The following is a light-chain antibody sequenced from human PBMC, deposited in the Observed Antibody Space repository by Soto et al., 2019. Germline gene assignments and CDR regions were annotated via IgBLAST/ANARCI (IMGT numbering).Light chain of an antibody. V-gene: IGKV3-11*01. CDR1: QSVSNY. CDR2: DAS. CDR3: QQRSKWPLT. J-gene: IGKJ4*01. Sequence: EIVLTQSPATQSLSPGERATLSCRASQSVSNYLAWYQQKPGQAPRLLIYDASNRATGIPARFSGSGSVTDFTLTISSLEPEDFAVYYCQQRSKWPLTFGGGTKVEIK.